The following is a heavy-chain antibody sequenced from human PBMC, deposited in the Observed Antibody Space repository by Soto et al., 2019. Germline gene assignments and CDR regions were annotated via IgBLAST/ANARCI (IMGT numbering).Heavy chain of an antibody. CDR2: ISGSGGST. D-gene: IGHD4-17*01. CDR1: GFTFSSYA. V-gene: IGHV3-23*01. CDR3: AKEVRVGYGDDVFSLGDY. Sequence: EVQLLESGGGLVQPGGSLRLSCAASGFTFSSYAMSWVRQAPGKGLEWVSAISGSGGSTYYADSVKGRFTISRDNTKNTLYLQMNSLRAEDTTVYYCAKEVRVGYGDDVFSLGDYWGQGTLVTVSS. J-gene: IGHJ4*02.